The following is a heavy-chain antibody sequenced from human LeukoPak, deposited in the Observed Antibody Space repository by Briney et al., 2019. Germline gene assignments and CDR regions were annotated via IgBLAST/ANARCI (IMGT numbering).Heavy chain of an antibody. J-gene: IGHJ4*02. CDR2: ISYSGST. CDR3: ARVMGYGSGRGYFDY. V-gene: IGHV4-34*11. D-gene: IGHD3-10*01. Sequence: SETLSLTCAVYGGSFSGYYWSWIRQPPGKGLEWIGYISYSGSTYYNPSLKSRLIISVDTSKIRFSLNLSSVTAADTAVYYCARVMGYGSGRGYFDYWGQGTLVTVSS. CDR1: GGSFSGYY.